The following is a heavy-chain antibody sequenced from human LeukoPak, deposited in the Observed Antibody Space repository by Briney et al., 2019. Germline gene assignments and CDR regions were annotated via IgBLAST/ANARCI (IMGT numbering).Heavy chain of an antibody. J-gene: IGHJ3*02. Sequence: PGRSLRLSCAASGFTFSSYGMHWVRQAPGKGLEWVAVIWYDGSNKYYADSVKGRLTISRDNPKNTLYLQMNSLRAEDTAVYYCARQPVIAAAANEAFDIWGQGTMVTVSS. CDR2: IWYDGSNK. V-gene: IGHV3-33*01. CDR3: ARQPVIAAAANEAFDI. D-gene: IGHD6-13*01. CDR1: GFTFSSYG.